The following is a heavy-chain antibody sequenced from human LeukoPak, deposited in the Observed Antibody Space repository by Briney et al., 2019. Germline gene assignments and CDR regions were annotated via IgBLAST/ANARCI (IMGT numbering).Heavy chain of an antibody. V-gene: IGHV3-23*01. J-gene: IGHJ4*02. Sequence: QPGGSLRLSCAASGFTFSSYAMSWVRQAPGKGLEWVSAISGSGGSTYYADSVKGRFTISRGNSKNTLYLQMNSLRAEDTAVYYCAKLVTIFGVVIPSYFDYWGQGTLVTVSS. CDR2: ISGSGGST. CDR1: GFTFSSYA. D-gene: IGHD3-3*01. CDR3: AKLVTIFGVVIPSYFDY.